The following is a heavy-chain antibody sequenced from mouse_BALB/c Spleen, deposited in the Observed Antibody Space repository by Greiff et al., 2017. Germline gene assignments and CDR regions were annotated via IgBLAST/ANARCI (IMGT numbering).Heavy chain of an antibody. D-gene: IGHD2-3*01. J-gene: IGHJ2*01. CDR2: ISSGSSTI. V-gene: IGHV5-17*02. CDR3: ARSKNDGYYYFDY. CDR1: GFTFSSFG. Sequence: EVKLMESGGGLVQPGGSRKLSCAASGFTFSSFGMHWVRQAPEKGLEWVAYISSGSSTIYYADTVKGRFTISRDNPKNTLYLQMTSLRSEDTAMYYCARSKNDGYYYFDYWGQGTTLTVSS.